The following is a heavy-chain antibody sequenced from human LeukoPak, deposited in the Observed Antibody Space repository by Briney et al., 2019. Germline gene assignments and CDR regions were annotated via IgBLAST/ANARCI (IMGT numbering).Heavy chain of an antibody. V-gene: IGHV3-23*01. CDR2: IRGGGGSA. D-gene: IGHD4-17*01. CDR1: GFTFDDYA. Sequence: GESLRLSCAASGFTFDDYAMNWVRQAPGKGPEWVSAIRGGGGSAFYADSVKGRFTISRDNSKYTLFLQMNSLRAEDTAVYYCARDPNGDYIGAFDMWGPGTMVTVSS. CDR3: ARDPNGDYIGAFDM. J-gene: IGHJ3*02.